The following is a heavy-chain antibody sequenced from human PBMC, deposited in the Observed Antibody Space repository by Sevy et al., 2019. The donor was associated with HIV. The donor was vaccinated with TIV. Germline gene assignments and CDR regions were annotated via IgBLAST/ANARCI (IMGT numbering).Heavy chain of an antibody. J-gene: IGHJ5*01. Sequence: GGSLRLSCAASGFNFDDYAMHWVRQAPGKGLEWVSCISWKSDSLGYADSVKGRFTISRDNAKNLLFLQMNSLRPEDTAFYYCVKALGRVVLSWFDSWGQGTLVTVSS. CDR3: VKALGRVVLSWFDS. V-gene: IGHV3-9*01. D-gene: IGHD3-16*01. CDR1: GFNFDDYA. CDR2: ISWKSDSL.